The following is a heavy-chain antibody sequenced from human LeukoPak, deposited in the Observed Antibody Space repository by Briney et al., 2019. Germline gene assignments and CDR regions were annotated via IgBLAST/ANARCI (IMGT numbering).Heavy chain of an antibody. Sequence: GESLKISCKGSGYSFTSYWIGWVRQMPGKGLEWMGIIYPGDSDTRYSPSFQGQVTISADKSISTAYLQWSSLKASDTAMYYCARRVDILTGYYTSGFDPWGQGTLVTVSS. V-gene: IGHV5-51*01. CDR2: IYPGDSDT. J-gene: IGHJ5*02. D-gene: IGHD3-9*01. CDR3: ARRVDILTGYYTSGFDP. CDR1: GYSFTSYW.